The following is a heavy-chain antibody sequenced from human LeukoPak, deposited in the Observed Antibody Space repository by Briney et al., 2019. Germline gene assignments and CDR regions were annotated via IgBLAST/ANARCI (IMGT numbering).Heavy chain of an antibody. CDR1: GFSLRKYE. D-gene: IGHD3/OR15-3a*01. Sequence: GGSLRLSCSASGFSLRKYEMNWVRQAPGKGLEWISYMSSESTAIYYSDSVDGRFTMSRDNAKNSVHLQMTSLRADDTALYFCAREPAGLFFDANGYLDLWGQGALVTLFS. V-gene: IGHV3-48*03. CDR3: AREPAGLFFDANGYLDL. J-gene: IGHJ4*02. CDR2: MSSESTAI.